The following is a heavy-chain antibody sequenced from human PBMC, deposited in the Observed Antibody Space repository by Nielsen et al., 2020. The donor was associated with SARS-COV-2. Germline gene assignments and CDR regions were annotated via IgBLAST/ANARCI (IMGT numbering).Heavy chain of an antibody. V-gene: IGHV4-59*01. D-gene: IGHD6-13*01. Sequence: GSLRLSCTVPGGSISSYYWSWIRQPPGKGLEWIGYIYYSGSTNYNPSLKSRVTISVDTSKNQFSLKLSSVTAADTAVYYCARIGKSEGIDYWGQGTLVTVSS. CDR2: IYYSGST. J-gene: IGHJ4*02. CDR1: GGSISSYY. CDR3: ARIGKSEGIDY.